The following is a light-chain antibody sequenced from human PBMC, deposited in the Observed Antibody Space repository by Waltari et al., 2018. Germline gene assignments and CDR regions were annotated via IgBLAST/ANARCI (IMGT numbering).Light chain of an antibody. CDR3: SSYTSSSTLV. Sequence: QSALTQPASVSGSPGQSITISCTGTSSDVGGYNYVSWYQQHPGKAPKLMIYDVSKRPPGVYNRISGSKSGKTATLTISGLQAEDEADYYCSSYTSSSTLVFGGGTKLTVL. CDR1: SSDVGGYNY. CDR2: DVS. V-gene: IGLV2-14*01. J-gene: IGLJ2*01.